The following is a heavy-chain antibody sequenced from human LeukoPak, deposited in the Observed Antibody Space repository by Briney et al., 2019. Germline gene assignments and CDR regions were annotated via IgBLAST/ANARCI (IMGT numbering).Heavy chain of an antibody. J-gene: IGHJ4*02. CDR2: ISSSSSYI. D-gene: IGHD2-2*01. CDR1: GFTLSSYS. V-gene: IGHV3-21*01. Sequence: PGGSLRLSCAASGFTLSSYSMNWVRQAPGKGLEWVSSISSSSSYIYYADSVKGRFTISRDNAKNSLYLQMNSLRAEDTAVYYCARDPQYCSSTSCSRWVYWGQGTLVTVSS. CDR3: ARDPQYCSSTSCSRWVY.